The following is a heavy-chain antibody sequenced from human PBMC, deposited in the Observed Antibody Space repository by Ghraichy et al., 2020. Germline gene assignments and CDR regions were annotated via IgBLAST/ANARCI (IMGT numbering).Heavy chain of an antibody. Sequence: SQTLSLTCTVSGGSISSSSYYWGWIRQPPGKGLEWIGSIYYSGSTYYNPSLKSRVTISVDTSKNQFSLKLSSVTAADTAVYYCARRTYYYDSSGYGWGQGTLVTVSS. CDR1: GGSISSSSYY. J-gene: IGHJ4*02. D-gene: IGHD3-22*01. CDR3: ARRTYYYDSSGYG. CDR2: IYYSGST. V-gene: IGHV4-39*01.